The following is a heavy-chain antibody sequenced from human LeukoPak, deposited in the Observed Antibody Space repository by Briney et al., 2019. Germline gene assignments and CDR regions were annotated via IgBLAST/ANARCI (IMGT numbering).Heavy chain of an antibody. CDR3: AKDSYYYDSSGYGYFDY. CDR2: IRYDGSNK. CDR1: GFTFSSYE. Sequence: GGSLRLSCAASGFTFSSYEMNWVRQAPGKGLEWVAFIRYDGSNKYYADSVKGRFTISGDNSKNTLYLQMNSLRAEDTAVYYCAKDSYYYDSSGYGYFDYWGQGTLVTVSS. D-gene: IGHD3-22*01. V-gene: IGHV3-30*02. J-gene: IGHJ4*02.